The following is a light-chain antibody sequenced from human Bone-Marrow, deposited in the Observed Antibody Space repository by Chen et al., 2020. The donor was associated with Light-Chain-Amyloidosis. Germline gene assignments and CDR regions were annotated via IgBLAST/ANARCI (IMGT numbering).Light chain of an antibody. V-gene: IGKV1-39*01. CDR2: ATS. Sequence: IQMTQSPSSLAASVGDRVTITFRASQSISSYLNWYQLKSGSAPKPLIYATSSLQSGVPPRFSGSGSGTDFTLTISSLQPEDFATYYCQQSYSSPLTFGGGTKVEI. CDR3: QQSYSSPLT. CDR1: QSISSY. J-gene: IGKJ4*01.